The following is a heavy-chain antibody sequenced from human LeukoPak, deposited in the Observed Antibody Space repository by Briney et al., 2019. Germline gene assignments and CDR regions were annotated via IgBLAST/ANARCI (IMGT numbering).Heavy chain of an antibody. Sequence: PGGSLRLSCAASGFTFSSYGMHGVRQAPGKGLEGVAFIRNDGSNKYYADSVKGRFTISRDNSKNTLYLQMNSLRAEDTAVYYCAKVVWSDNNWFDSWGQGSLVTVSS. V-gene: IGHV3-30*02. J-gene: IGHJ5*01. CDR1: GFTFSSYG. D-gene: IGHD3-3*01. CDR2: IRNDGSNK. CDR3: AKVVWSDNNWFDS.